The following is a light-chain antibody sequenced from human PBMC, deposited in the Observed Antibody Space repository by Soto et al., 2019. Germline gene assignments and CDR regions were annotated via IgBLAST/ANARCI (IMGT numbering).Light chain of an antibody. V-gene: IGKV1-9*01. Sequence: DIQLTQSPSFLSASVGDRVTITCRASQDISSYLAWYQQKPGKAPNLLIYTASTLQSGVPSRFSGSESGTEFTLTISSLQPEDFATYYCQHLNSYPTPFGLGTRLEIK. J-gene: IGKJ5*01. CDR1: QDISSY. CDR2: TAS. CDR3: QHLNSYPTP.